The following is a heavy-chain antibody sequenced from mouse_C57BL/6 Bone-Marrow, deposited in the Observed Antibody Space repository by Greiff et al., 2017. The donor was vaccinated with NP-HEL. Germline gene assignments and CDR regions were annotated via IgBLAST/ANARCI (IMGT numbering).Heavy chain of an antibody. J-gene: IGHJ1*03. V-gene: IGHV10-3*01. CDR3: VGAIRPLPYFDV. CDR2: IRSKSSNYAT. Sequence: EVQLVESGGGLVQPKGSLKLSCAASGFTFNTYAMHWVRQAPGKGLEWVARIRSKSSNYATYYDDSVKDRFTISRDYSQSMLYLRMNNLKAEDTAMYYCVGAIRPLPYFDVWGTGTTVTVSA. CDR1: GFTFNTYA.